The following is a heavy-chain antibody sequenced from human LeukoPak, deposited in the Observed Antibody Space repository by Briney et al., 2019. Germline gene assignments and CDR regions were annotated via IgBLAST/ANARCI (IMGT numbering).Heavy chain of an antibody. Sequence: SVKVSSKASGGTLSIYAISWVRQAPGQGLEWRGGIIPNFGTANYAQTFQGRDTTTADESTSTAYMERSSLRSEDTGVYYCARRRIYYMDVWGKGTTVTVSS. V-gene: IGHV1-69*13. CDR1: GGTLSIYA. J-gene: IGHJ6*03. CDR3: ARRRIYYMDV. CDR2: IIPNFGTA.